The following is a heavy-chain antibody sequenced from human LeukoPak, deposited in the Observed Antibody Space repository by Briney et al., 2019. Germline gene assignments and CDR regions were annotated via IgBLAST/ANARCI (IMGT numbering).Heavy chain of an antibody. CDR2: IYPHASDI. Sequence: PGESLKISCLGSGYIFTSYWVAWVRQMPGKGLECMGIIYPHASDIRYDPSFEGQVTISADKSINTAYLQWSSLKASDTAMYYCARGADSYYYMDVWGKGTTATVSS. CDR1: GYIFTSYW. J-gene: IGHJ6*03. CDR3: ARGADSYYYMDV. D-gene: IGHD3-16*01. V-gene: IGHV5-51*01.